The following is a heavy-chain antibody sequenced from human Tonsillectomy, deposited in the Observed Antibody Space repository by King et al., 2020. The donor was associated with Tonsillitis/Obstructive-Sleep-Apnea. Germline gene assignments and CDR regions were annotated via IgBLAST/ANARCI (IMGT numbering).Heavy chain of an antibody. D-gene: IGHD1-1*01. J-gene: IGHJ4*02. CDR2: ISGSGGRT. CDR3: AKDLEPALSIMFDY. Sequence: VQLVESGGGLVQPGGSLRLSCAASGFTFSIYAMSWVRQAPGRGLEWVSAISGSGGRTYYPDSVKGRLTTSRDNSQNTLYLQMNSLRAEDTAVYYCAKDLEPALSIMFDYWGQGTLVTVSS. V-gene: IGHV3-23*04. CDR1: GFTFSIYA.